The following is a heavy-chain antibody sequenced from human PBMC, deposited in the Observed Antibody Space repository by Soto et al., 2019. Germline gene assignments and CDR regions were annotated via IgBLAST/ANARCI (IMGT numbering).Heavy chain of an antibody. J-gene: IGHJ4*02. Sequence: ASVKVSCKASGYTFTSYYMHWVRQAPGQGLEWMGGIIPIFGTANYAQKFQGRVTITADESTSTAYMELSSLRSEDTAVYYCATNRYWGQGTLVTVSS. CDR1: GYTFTSYY. CDR3: ATNRY. CDR2: IIPIFGTA. V-gene: IGHV1-69*13.